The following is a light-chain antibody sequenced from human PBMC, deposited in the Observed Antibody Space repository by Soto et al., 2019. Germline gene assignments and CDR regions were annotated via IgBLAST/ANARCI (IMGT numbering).Light chain of an antibody. CDR2: KAS. Sequence: DIQMTQSPSTLSVSVGDRVTITCRASQSISTWLAWYQQKPGKAPNLLIYKASTLQSGDPSRFSGSGSGTEFTLTISSLQPDDFATYSCQQYSAYPYTFGQGTKVESK. CDR1: QSISTW. V-gene: IGKV1-5*03. CDR3: QQYSAYPYT. J-gene: IGKJ2*01.